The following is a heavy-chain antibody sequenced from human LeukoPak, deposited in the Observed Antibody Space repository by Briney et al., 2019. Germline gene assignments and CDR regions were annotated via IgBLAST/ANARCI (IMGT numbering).Heavy chain of an antibody. CDR3: ARVRDYSSSSLDY. D-gene: IGHD6-6*01. J-gene: IGHJ4*02. V-gene: IGHV1-2*02. CDR1: GYTFTGYY. Sequence: GASVKVSCKASGYTFTGYYMHWVRQAPGQGLEWMGWINPNSGGTNYAQKFQGRVTMTRDTSISTAYMELSSLRSDDTAVYYCARVRDYSSSSLDYWGRGTLVTVSS. CDR2: INPNSGGT.